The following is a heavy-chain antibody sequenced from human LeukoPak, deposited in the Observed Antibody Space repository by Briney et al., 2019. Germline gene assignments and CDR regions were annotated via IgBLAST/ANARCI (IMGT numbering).Heavy chain of an antibody. D-gene: IGHD3-16*01. Sequence: SETLSLTCAVYGGSFSGYYWSWIRQPPGKGLEWIGEINHSGSANYNPSLKSRVTISVDTSKNQFSLKLSSVTAADTAVYYCARIGYQGLGYWGQGTLVTVSS. CDR1: GGSFSGYY. CDR3: ARIGYQGLGY. V-gene: IGHV4-34*01. CDR2: INHSGSA. J-gene: IGHJ4*02.